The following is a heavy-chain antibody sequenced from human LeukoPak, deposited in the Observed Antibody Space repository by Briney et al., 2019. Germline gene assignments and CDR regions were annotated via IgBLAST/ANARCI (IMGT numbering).Heavy chain of an antibody. D-gene: IGHD6-19*01. CDR2: IYTSGST. CDR3: ARGYSSGWYTRDFDY. CDR1: GGSISSGSYY. V-gene: IGHV4-61*02. Sequence: PSETLSLTCTVSGGSISSGSYYWSWIRQPAGKGLEWIGRIYTSGSTNYNPSLKSRVTISVDTSKNHFSLKLSSLTAADTAVYYCARGYSSGWYTRDFDYWGQGTLVTVSS. J-gene: IGHJ4*02.